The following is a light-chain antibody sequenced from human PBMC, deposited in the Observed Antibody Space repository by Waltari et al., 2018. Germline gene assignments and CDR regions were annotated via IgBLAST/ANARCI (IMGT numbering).Light chain of an antibody. CDR2: YSN. V-gene: IGLV1-47*02. CDR1: SSNIGSNY. Sequence: QSVLTQPPSASGAPGQSVTISCSGSSSNIGSNYVYWYQQLPGTAPKLLIYYSNHLPSGVPDLFSGSKSGTSASLAITGLRSEDEADYYCAAWDNSLSSVLFGGGTRLTVL. CDR3: AAWDNSLSSVL. J-gene: IGLJ2*01.